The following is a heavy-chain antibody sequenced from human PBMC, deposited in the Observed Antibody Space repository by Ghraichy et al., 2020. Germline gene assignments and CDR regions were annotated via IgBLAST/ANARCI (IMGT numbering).Heavy chain of an antibody. J-gene: IGHJ6*02. V-gene: IGHV3-21*06. Sequence: GGSLRLSCAASGFTFSDYSVHWVRQAPGRGLEWVSSISSRSTYIYYADSVKGRFTISRDNAKNSLNLQMSSLRAEDTGVYYCARDRMDIIVVPADYYYYAMVVGAHGTTVTVSS. D-gene: IGHD2-2*03. CDR2: ISSRSTYI. CDR3: ARDRMDIIVVPADYYYYAMVV. CDR1: GFTFSDYS.